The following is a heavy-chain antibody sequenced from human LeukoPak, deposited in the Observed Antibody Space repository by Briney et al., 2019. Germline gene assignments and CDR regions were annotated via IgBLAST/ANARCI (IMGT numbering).Heavy chain of an antibody. CDR2: INPSGGST. J-gene: IGHJ3*02. CDR1: GYTFTSYY. CDR3: ARVVTGSSSQNRLGSKPDSDAFDI. V-gene: IGHV1-46*01. D-gene: IGHD6-6*01. Sequence: ASVKVSCKASGYTFTSYYMHWVRQAPGQGLEWMGIINPSGGSTRYAQKFQGRVTMTRDTSTSTVYMELSSLRSEDTAVYYCARVVTGSSSQNRLGSKPDSDAFDIWGQGTMVTVSS.